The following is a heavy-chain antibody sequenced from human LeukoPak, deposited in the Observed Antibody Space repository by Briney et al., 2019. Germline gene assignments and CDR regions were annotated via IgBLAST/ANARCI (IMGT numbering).Heavy chain of an antibody. J-gene: IGHJ3*02. CDR1: GYSFTTYW. CDR3: ARQNSGDDAFDI. D-gene: IGHD7-27*01. Sequence: GEPLKISCKGSGYSFTTYWIGWVRQMPGEGLEWMGIIYPGDSDTRYSPSFQGQVTISADKSIGTAYLQWSSLKASDTAMYYCARQNSGDDAFDIWGQGTMVTVSS. V-gene: IGHV5-51*01. CDR2: IYPGDSDT.